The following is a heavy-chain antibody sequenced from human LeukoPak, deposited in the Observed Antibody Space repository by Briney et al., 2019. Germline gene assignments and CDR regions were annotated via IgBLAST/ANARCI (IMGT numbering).Heavy chain of an antibody. CDR3: ARSVVPAALNWFDP. CDR1: GGSFSGYY. V-gene: IGHV4-34*01. D-gene: IGHD2-2*01. J-gene: IGHJ5*02. Sequence: SETLSLTCAVYGGSFSGYYWSWIRQPPGKGLEWVGEINHSGSTNYNPSHKSRVTISVDTSKNQFSLKLSSVTAADTAVYYCARSVVPAALNWFDPWGQGTLVTVSS. CDR2: INHSGST.